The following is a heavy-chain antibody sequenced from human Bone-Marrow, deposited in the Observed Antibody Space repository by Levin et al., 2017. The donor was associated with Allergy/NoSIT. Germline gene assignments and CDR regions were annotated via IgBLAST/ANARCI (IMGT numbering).Heavy chain of an antibody. V-gene: IGHV1-69*13. D-gene: IGHD1-26*01. CDR3: ATGSPVRPNWSSFDY. CDR2: IIPIFGTP. J-gene: IGHJ4*02. Sequence: EASVKVSCKAFGGTFNIFAFSWVRQAPGQGPEWIGGIIPIFGTPNYAQKFQGRVTISADESTSTVFMELSSLRSEDTAIFYCATGSPVRPNWSSFDYWGQGTLVTVSS. CDR1: GGTFNIFA.